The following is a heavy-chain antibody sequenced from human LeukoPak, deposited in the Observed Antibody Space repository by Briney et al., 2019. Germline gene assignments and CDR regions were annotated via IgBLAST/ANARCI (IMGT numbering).Heavy chain of an antibody. CDR3: ARVSGSRNYYFGAFDI. Sequence: GGSLRLSCAASGFTFSSYWMSWVRQAPGKGLEWVANIKQDGSEKYYVDSVKGRFTISRDNAKSTLYLQMNSLRAEDTAMYYCARVSGSRNYYFGAFDIWGQGTMVTVSS. CDR1: GFTFSSYW. V-gene: IGHV3-7*01. J-gene: IGHJ3*02. CDR2: IKQDGSEK. D-gene: IGHD3-10*01.